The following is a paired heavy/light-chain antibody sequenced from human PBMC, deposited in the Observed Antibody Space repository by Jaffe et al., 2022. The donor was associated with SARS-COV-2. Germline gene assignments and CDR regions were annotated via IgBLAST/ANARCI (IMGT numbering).Light chain of an antibody. CDR1: QGISSY. J-gene: IGKJ2*01. CDR2: AAS. V-gene: IGKV1-9*01. Sequence: DIQLTQSPSFLSASVGDRVTITCRASQGISSYLAWYQQKPGKAPKLLIYAASTLQSGVPSRFSGSGSGTEFTLTISSLQPEDFATYYCQQLNSGYPFGQGTKLEIK. CDR3: QQLNSGYP.
Heavy chain of an antibody. D-gene: IGHD5-12*01. CDR1: GFTFNTCA. CDR2: IGGGGGST. J-gene: IGHJ4*02. V-gene: IGHV3-23*01. Sequence: EVQLLESGGGLVQPGGSLRLSCAASGFTFNTCAMNWVRQAPGKGLEYVSKIGGGGGSTYYADSVKGRFTISRDNSKNMLYLQMNSLRPEDTAVYYCVKDRWGYDQPLEYWGQGTLVTVSS. CDR3: VKDRWGYDQPLEY.